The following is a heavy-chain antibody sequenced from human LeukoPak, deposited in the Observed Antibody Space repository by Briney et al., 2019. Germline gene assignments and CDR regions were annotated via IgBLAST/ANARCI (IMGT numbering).Heavy chain of an antibody. D-gene: IGHD2-15*01. CDR2: ISAYNGNT. V-gene: IGHV1-18*01. J-gene: IGHJ5*02. CDR3: ATRSRSCSGGSCYNWFDP. CDR1: GYTFTSYG. Sequence: GASVKVSCKASGYTFTSYGISWVRQAPGQGLEWMGWISAYNGNTNYAQKLQGGVTMTTDTSTSTAYMELRSLRSDDTAVYYCATRSRSCSGGSCYNWFDPWGQGTLVTVSS.